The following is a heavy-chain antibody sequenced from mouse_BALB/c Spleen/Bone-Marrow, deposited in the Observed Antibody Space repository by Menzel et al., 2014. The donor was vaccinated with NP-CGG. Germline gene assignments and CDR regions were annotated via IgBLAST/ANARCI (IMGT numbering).Heavy chain of an antibody. D-gene: IGHD2-14*01. V-gene: IGHV5-4*02. CDR3: ARTYRPFALDY. Sequence: EVKVVESGGGLVKPGGSLKLSCAASGFTFSDYYMYWVRRTPEKRLEWVATISDGGSYTDYPGSVKGRFTVSRDNAKNNLYLQMSSLKSEDTVMYFCARTYRPFALDYWGQGTSVTVSS. CDR2: ISDGGSYT. CDR1: GFTFSDYY. J-gene: IGHJ4*01.